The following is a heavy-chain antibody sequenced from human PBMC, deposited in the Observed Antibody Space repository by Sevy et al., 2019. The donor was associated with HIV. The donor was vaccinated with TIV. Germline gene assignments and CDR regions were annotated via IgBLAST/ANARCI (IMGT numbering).Heavy chain of an antibody. CDR3: AKGGRYCTRTNCYTGYNWFDP. J-gene: IGHJ5*02. V-gene: IGHV3-23*01. CDR1: GFTFSSYA. CDR2: ISGTGSNT. Sequence: GGSLRLSCAASGFTFSSYAMSWVRQAPGKGLEWVSGISGTGSNTYYADSVKGRFTISRDNSRNTLYLQMNSLRAEDTALYYCAKGGRYCTRTNCYTGYNWFDPWGQGTLVTVSS. D-gene: IGHD2-2*02.